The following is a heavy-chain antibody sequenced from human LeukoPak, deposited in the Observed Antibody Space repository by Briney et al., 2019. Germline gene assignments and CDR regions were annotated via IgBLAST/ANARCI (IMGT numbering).Heavy chain of an antibody. CDR2: INSDGTST. CDR1: VFTFSNYF. D-gene: IGHD2-15*01. Sequence: GGSLRLSCSLSVFTFSNYFIHWGRQTTGKGLVWVSRINSDGTSTMYADSVEGRFPISTDNAKNTLYLQMNSLRDEDTAVYSCARRVDATRWFDPWGQGTLVTVSS. CDR3: ARRVDATRWFDP. V-gene: IGHV3-74*03. J-gene: IGHJ5*02.